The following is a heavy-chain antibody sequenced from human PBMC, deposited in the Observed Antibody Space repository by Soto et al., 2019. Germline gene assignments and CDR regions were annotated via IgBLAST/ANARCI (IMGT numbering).Heavy chain of an antibody. Sequence: QVQLVQSGAEVKKPGASVKVSCKASGYTFTSYAMHWVRQAPGQRLEWMGWINAGNGNTYYSQKFQGRVTITRDTSASTAYIELSSLRSEDTAMYYCARAAYGGSLDYWGQGILVTVSS. CDR2: INAGNGNT. D-gene: IGHD4-17*01. CDR1: GYTFTSYA. J-gene: IGHJ4*02. V-gene: IGHV1-3*01. CDR3: ARAAYGGSLDY.